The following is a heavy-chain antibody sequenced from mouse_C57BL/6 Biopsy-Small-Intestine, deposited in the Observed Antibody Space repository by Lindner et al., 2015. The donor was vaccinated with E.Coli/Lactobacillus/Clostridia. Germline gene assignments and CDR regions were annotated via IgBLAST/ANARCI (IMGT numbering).Heavy chain of an antibody. J-gene: IGHJ2*01. CDR1: GYTFSGYW. CDR3: AREGGGNYYGLDY. V-gene: IGHV1-54*01. CDR2: INPGSGGT. D-gene: IGHD1-2*01. Sequence: VQLQESGAELMRPGASVKLSCKATGYTFSGYWIEWVKQRPGQGLEWIGVINPGSGGTNYNEKFKGKATLTADKSSSTAYMQLSSLTSEDSAVYFCAREGGGNYYGLDYWGQGTTLTVSS.